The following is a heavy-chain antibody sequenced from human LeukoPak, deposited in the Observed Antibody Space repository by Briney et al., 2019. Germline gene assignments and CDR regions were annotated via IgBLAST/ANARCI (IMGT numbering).Heavy chain of an antibody. D-gene: IGHD3-10*01. V-gene: IGHV4-59*01. CDR1: GGSISSYY. CDR2: IYSSGST. Sequence: SSETLSLTCTVSGGSISSYYWSWIRQPPGKGLKWIGYIYSSGSTNYNPSLKSRVTISVDTSKNQFSLKLTSVTAADTAVYYCARAYYYGSGSYGLDYWGQGTLVTVSS. CDR3: ARAYYYGSGSYGLDY. J-gene: IGHJ4*02.